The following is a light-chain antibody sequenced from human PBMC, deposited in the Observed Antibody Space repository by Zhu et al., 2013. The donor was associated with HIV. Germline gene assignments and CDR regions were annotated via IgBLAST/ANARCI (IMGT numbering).Light chain of an antibody. CDR2: DAS. V-gene: IGKV1-5*01. CDR3: QQHNSYSLT. CDR1: QTIDTW. Sequence: IQMTQSPSTLSASVGDRVTITCRASQTIDTWVAWYQKRPGKAPKLLIFDASSLESGVPSRFSGSGSGTTFTLTISGLQPDDFATYYCQQHNSYSLTFGGGTKVEIK. J-gene: IGKJ4*01.